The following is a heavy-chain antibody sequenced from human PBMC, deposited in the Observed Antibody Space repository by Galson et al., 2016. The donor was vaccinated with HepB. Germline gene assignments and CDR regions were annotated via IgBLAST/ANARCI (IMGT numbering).Heavy chain of an antibody. V-gene: IGHV6-1*01. Sequence: CAISGDSVSSHDAAWSWIRQSPSRGLEWLGRTYFRSQWYTDQATSVQSRITINADTSKNQFSLELNSVTLDDTAVYYCARDAVTFDIGVFDHWGQGTLVTVSS. CDR2: TYFRSQWYT. J-gene: IGHJ4*02. D-gene: IGHD3-10*01. CDR3: ARDAVTFDIGVFDH. CDR1: GDSVSSHDAA.